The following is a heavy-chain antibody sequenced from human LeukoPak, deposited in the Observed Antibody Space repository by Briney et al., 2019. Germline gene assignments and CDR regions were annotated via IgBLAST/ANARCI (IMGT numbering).Heavy chain of an antibody. J-gene: IGHJ6*03. CDR1: GFTFSDYY. CDR3: AREYYYYMDV. CDR2: ITNSGSTI. Sequence: PGGSLRLSCAASGFTFSDYYMRWIRQAPGKGLEWVSYITNSGSTIDYADSVKGRFTISRDNAKNSLYLQMNSLRAEDTAVYYCAREYYYYMDVWGKGTTVTVSS. V-gene: IGHV3-11*04.